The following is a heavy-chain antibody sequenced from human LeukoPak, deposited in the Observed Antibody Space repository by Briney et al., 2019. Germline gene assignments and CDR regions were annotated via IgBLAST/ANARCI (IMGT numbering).Heavy chain of an antibody. D-gene: IGHD6-13*01. Sequence: GGSLRLSCAVSGFTFSSYSMNWVRQAPGKGLEWVSSISSSSSYIYYADSVKGRFTISRDNAKNSLYPQMNSLRAEDTAVYYCAREAADLRNFDYWGQGTLVTVSS. CDR1: GFTFSSYS. J-gene: IGHJ4*02. V-gene: IGHV3-21*01. CDR2: ISSSSSYI. CDR3: AREAADLRNFDY.